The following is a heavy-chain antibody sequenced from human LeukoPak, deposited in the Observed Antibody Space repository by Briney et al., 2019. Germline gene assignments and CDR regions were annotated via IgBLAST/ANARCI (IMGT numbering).Heavy chain of an antibody. V-gene: IGHV3-64*01. CDR3: ARYCNGVTCYSGYDY. CDR1: GFTFSSYA. D-gene: IGHD2-15*01. CDR2: ISTNGGGT. J-gene: IGHJ4*02. Sequence: GGSLRLSCAAAGFTFSSYAMHWVRQTPGKGLEYVSAISTNGGGTYYANSVKGRFTISRDNSKNTLYLQMGSLRAEDMAVYFCARYCNGVTCYSGYDYWGQGTLVTVSS.